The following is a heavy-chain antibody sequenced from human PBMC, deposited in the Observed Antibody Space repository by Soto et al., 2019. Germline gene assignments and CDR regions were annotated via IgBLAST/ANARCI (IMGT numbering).Heavy chain of an antibody. CDR1: GYTFTSYG. J-gene: IGHJ6*02. Sequence: QVQLVQSGAEVKKPGASVKVSCKASGYTFTSYGISWVRQAPGQGLEWMGWISAYNGNTNYAQKLQGRVTMTTDTSTSTAYMELRSLRSDDTAVYYCARDKRFLEWLPPDYSYGMDVWGQGTTVTVSS. D-gene: IGHD3-3*01. CDR3: ARDKRFLEWLPPDYSYGMDV. CDR2: ISAYNGNT. V-gene: IGHV1-18*01.